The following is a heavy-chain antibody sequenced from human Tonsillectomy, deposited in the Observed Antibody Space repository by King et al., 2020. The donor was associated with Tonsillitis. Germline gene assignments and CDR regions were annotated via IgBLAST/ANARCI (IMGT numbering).Heavy chain of an antibody. CDR3: ATAAEEVPTVYYYYYYCIDV. CDR1: GFTFSSYS. Sequence: VQLVESGGGLVKPGGSLRLSCAASGFTFSSYSMNWVRQAPGKGLEWVSSISSSSSYIYYADSVKGRFTISRDNAKNSLYLQMNSLRAEDTAVYYCATAAEEVPTVYYYYYYCIDVWGQGTTVTVSS. V-gene: IGHV3-21*01. D-gene: IGHD2-2*01. CDR2: ISSSSSYI. J-gene: IGHJ6*02.